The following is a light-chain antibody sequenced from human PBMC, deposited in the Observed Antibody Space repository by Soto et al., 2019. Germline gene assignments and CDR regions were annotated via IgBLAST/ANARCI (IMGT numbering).Light chain of an antibody. CDR1: QSVSSSY. CDR2: GAS. J-gene: IGKJ2*01. Sequence: EIVLTQSPGTLSLSPGERATLSCRASQSVSSSYLAWYQQKPDQAPSLLIYGASSRATGIPDRFSGSGAGKDFTLTISRLEPEDSAVYYCQQYGSSPYTFGRGTKLEIK. CDR3: QQYGSSPYT. V-gene: IGKV3-20*01.